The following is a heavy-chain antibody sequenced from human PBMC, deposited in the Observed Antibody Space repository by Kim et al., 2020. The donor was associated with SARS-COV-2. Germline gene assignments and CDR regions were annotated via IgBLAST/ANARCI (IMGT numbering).Heavy chain of an antibody. CDR1: GFTFSSYG. Sequence: GGSLRLSCAASGFTFSSYGMHWVRQAPGKGLEWVAVISYDGSNKYYADSVKGRFTISRDNSKNTLYLQMNSLRAEDTAVYYCAKGTGGTGTWIQLWLYY. CDR2: ISYDGSNK. D-gene: IGHD5-18*01. V-gene: IGHV3-30*18. J-gene: IGHJ6*01. CDR3: AKGTGGTGTWIQLWLYY.